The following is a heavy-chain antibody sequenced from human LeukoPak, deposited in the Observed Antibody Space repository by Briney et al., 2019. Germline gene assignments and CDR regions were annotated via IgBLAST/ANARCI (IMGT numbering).Heavy chain of an antibody. CDR3: ARDQGDNSYGYYAIWYAFDV. CDR2: IVPILGIA. J-gene: IGHJ3*01. D-gene: IGHD5-18*01. V-gene: IGHV1-69*04. CDR1: GGTFNNYP. Sequence: SVKVSCKASGGTFNNYPISWVRQAPGQGLEWMGSIVPILGIANYAQEFQGRLIITADKATSSAYMELSSVRSEDTAVYYCARDQGDNSYGYYAIWYAFDVWGQGTMVTVSS.